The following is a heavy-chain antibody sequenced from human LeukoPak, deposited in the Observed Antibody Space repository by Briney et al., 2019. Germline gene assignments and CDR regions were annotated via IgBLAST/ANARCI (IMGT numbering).Heavy chain of an antibody. Sequence: GGSLRLSCAASGFTFSSYSMNWVRQAPGKGPEWVSSISSSSYIYYADSVKGRFTISRDNAKNSLYLQMNSLRAEDTAVYYCAKASGSYYNAYFDYWGQGTLVTVSS. CDR1: GFTFSSYS. D-gene: IGHD3-10*01. J-gene: IGHJ4*02. CDR3: AKASGSYYNAYFDY. V-gene: IGHV3-21*01. CDR2: ISSSSYI.